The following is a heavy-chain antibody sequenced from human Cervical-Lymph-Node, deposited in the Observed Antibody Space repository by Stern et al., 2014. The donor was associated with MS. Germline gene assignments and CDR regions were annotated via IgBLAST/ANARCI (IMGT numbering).Heavy chain of an antibody. CDR2: ISAYNGNT. CDR1: GYTFTSYG. V-gene: IGHV1-18*01. Sequence: MQLVESGAEVKKPGASVKVSCKASGYTFTSYGISWVRQAPGQGLEWMGWISAYNGNTNYAQKLQGRVTMTTDTSTSTAYMELRSLRSDDTAVYYCARDGSIVVPRGDDAFDIWGQGTMVTVSS. D-gene: IGHD3-22*01. J-gene: IGHJ3*02. CDR3: ARDGSIVVPRGDDAFDI.